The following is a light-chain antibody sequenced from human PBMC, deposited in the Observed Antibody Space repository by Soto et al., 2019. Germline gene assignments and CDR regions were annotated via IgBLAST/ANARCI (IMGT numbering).Light chain of an antibody. CDR2: GAS. J-gene: IGKJ1*01. V-gene: IGKV3-20*01. CDR3: QQYVSSVVT. Sequence: EIVLTQSPGSLSFSPGERATLSCRASQSVRSSYLAWYQQKPGQAPRLLIYGASNRATGIPDRFSGSGSGTDFTLTISRLELEDFAVYYCQQYVSSVVTFGQGTKVEIK. CDR1: QSVRSSY.